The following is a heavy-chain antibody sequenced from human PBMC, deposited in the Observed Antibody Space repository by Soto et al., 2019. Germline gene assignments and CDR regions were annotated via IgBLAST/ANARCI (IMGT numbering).Heavy chain of an antibody. Sequence: ASETLSLTCAVSGGSISSGGYSWSWIRQPPGKGLEWIGYMYHSGSTYYNPSLKSRATISIDRSKNQFSLKLSSMTAGDTAVYYCARGSGCWG. CDR2: MYHSGST. CDR3: ARGSGC. CDR1: GGSISSGGYS. J-gene: IGHJ6*01. V-gene: IGHV4-30-2*01.